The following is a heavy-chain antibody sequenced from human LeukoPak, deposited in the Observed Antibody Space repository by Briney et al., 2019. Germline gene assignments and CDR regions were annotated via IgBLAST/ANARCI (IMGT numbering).Heavy chain of an antibody. D-gene: IGHD3-9*01. CDR1: GGSISSGSYY. CDR2: IYTSGST. V-gene: IGHV4-61*02. CDR3: AREDYDILTGYYNY. Sequence: PSETLSLTCTVSGGSISSGSYYWSWIRQPAGKGLEWIGRIYTSGSTNYNPSLKSRVTISVDTSKNQFSLKLSSVTAADTAVYYCAREDYDILTGYYNYWGQGTLVTVSS. J-gene: IGHJ4*02.